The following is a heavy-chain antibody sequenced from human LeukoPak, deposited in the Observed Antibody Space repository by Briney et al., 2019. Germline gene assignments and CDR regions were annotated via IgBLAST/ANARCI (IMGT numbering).Heavy chain of an antibody. CDR2: FRYRDNT. J-gene: IGHJ4*02. V-gene: IGHV4-39*01. CDR1: GASISSNSHF. D-gene: IGHD5-24*01. CDR3: ARHVKMSTKKIDY. Sequence: PSETLSLTCAVSGASISSNSHFWGWVRQPPGKGLEWIGSFRYRDNTYSNPSLKSRVTISEDTSKNQFSLKLSSVTATDTAVYYCARHVKMSTKKIDYWGQGTLVTVSS.